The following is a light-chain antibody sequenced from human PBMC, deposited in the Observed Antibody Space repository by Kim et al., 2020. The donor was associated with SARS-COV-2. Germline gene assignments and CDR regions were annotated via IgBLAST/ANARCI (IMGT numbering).Light chain of an antibody. CDR2: EAS. Sequence: EIVLTQSPATLALSPGERATLSCRASQSVSSYLAWYQQKPGQAPRLLIYEASNRATGIPARFSGSGSETDFTLTISSLEPEDFAVYYCQQRSGWPPALTFRGGTKVDIK. J-gene: IGKJ4*01. CDR3: QQRSGWPPALT. V-gene: IGKV3-11*01. CDR1: QSVSSY.